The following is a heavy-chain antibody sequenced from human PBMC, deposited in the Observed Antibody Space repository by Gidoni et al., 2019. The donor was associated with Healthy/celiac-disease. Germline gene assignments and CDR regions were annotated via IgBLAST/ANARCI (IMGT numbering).Heavy chain of an antibody. CDR1: GFTFSSYG. CDR3: ARDPYLAYSSSPDY. D-gene: IGHD6-6*01. V-gene: IGHV3-33*01. Sequence: QVQLVESGGGVVQPGRSLRLSCAASGFTFSSYGMHWVRQAPGKGLEWVAVIWYDGSNKYYADSVKGRFTISRDNSKNTLYLQMNSLRAEDTAVYYCARDPYLAYSSSPDYWGQGTLVTVSS. J-gene: IGHJ4*02. CDR2: IWYDGSNK.